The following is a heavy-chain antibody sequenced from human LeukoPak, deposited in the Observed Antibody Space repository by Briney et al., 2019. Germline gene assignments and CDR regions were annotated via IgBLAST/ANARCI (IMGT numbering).Heavy chain of an antibody. CDR1: GFTFDDYG. D-gene: IGHD2-21*02. J-gene: IGHJ3*02. CDR2: INWNGGNT. CDR3: ARSLTYCGGDCYPLVAFDI. V-gene: IGHV3-20*04. Sequence: GGSLRLSCAASGFTFDDYGMTWVRQAPGKGLEWVSGINWNGGNTGYADSVKGRFTISRDNAQNSLYLQMNSLRAEDTAVYYCARSLTYCGGDCYPLVAFDIWGQGTMVTVSS.